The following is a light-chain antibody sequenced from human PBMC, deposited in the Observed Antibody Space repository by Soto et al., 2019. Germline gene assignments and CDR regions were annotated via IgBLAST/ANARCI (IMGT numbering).Light chain of an antibody. Sequence: EIVLTQSPGTLSLSPGERATLSCRASQSVSNYFAWYQRKPGQAPRLLIYGASSRATGIPARFSGSGSGTDFTLTISRLEPEDFAVYYCQQYDGSPQTFGQGTKVEIK. CDR1: QSVSNY. CDR2: GAS. V-gene: IGKV3-20*01. CDR3: QQYDGSPQT. J-gene: IGKJ1*01.